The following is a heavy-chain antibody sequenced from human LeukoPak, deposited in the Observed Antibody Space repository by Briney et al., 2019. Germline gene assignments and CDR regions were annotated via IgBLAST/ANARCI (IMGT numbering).Heavy chain of an antibody. J-gene: IGHJ4*02. CDR1: GGSFSGYY. CDR3: ARGRRTIFGVVIRPYFDY. V-gene: IGHV4-34*01. D-gene: IGHD3-3*01. CDR2: INHSGST. Sequence: SETLSLTCAVYGGSFSGYYWSWIRQPPGKGLEWIGEINHSGSTHYNPSLKSRVTISVDTSKNQFSLKLSSVTAADTAVYYCARGRRTIFGVVIRPYFDYWGQGTLVTVSS.